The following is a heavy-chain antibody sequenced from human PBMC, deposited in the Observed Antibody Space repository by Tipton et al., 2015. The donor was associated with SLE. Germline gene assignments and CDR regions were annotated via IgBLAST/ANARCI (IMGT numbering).Heavy chain of an antibody. V-gene: IGHV4-59*01. D-gene: IGHD4-23*01. Sequence: TLSLTCSVSGASISTYYWGWIRQAPGKGLEWIGSVYFGGTTYNNPSLKSRVAISVDMSKNQFSLKLTSVTAADTAVYYCARTITPRVRYYYGMDVWGQGTTVTVSS. J-gene: IGHJ6*02. CDR2: VYFGGTT. CDR3: ARTITPRVRYYYGMDV. CDR1: GASISTYY.